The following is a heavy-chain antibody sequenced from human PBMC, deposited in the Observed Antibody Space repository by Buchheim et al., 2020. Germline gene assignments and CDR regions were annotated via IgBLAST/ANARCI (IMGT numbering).Heavy chain of an antibody. CDR3: ARAAMGSLSSGYYFH. D-gene: IGHD3-22*01. Sequence: EVQLVESGGGLVQPGGSLRLSCAASGFTVSSNYMSWVRQAPGKGLEWVSVIYSGGSTYYADSVKGRFTISRDNSKNTLYLQMNSLRAEDTAVYYCARAAMGSLSSGYYFHWGQGTL. J-gene: IGHJ4*02. V-gene: IGHV3-66*01. CDR2: IYSGGST. CDR1: GFTVSSNY.